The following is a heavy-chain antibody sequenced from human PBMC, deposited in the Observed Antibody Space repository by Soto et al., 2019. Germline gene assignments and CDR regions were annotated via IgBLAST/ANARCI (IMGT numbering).Heavy chain of an antibody. CDR2: IYYTGNT. CDR3: ARARTSSAVDFDY. V-gene: IGHV4-59*01. Sequence: SATLSLTCTVSGGSISSYYWSWIRQPPGKGLEWIGYIYYTGNTNYNPSLRSRVTISVDTSKNQFSLKLTSLTAADTAVYYCARARTSSAVDFDYCGQGTLVIVSS. CDR1: GGSISSYY. J-gene: IGHJ4*02. D-gene: IGHD6-19*01.